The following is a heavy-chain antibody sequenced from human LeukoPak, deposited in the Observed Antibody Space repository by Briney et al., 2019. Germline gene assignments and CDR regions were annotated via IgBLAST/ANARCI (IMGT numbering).Heavy chain of an antibody. D-gene: IGHD5-12*01. CDR1: GYTFTTYG. CDR2: ISAYNGKI. J-gene: IGHJ3*02. Sequence: ASVKVSCKASGYTFTTYGISWVRQAPGQGLEWMGWISAYNGKINYAHKFQGRVTMTTDTSTSTAYMELRSLRSDDTAVYYCARDPPMSGYSSSKDAFDIWGQGTRVTVSS. V-gene: IGHV1-18*01. CDR3: ARDPPMSGYSSSKDAFDI.